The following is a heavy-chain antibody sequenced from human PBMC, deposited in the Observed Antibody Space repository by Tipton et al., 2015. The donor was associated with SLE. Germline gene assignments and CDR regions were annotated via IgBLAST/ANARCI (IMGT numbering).Heavy chain of an antibody. CDR2: IHYTGTP. Sequence: TLSLTCTVSGVSLSSHYWSWIRQSPGKGLEWLGYIHYTGTPYYKPSLKSRIAMSVDTSSNQLSLRLTSLTPADTAVYYCARHFAPGGNWNPGYFDYWGQGMLVTVSS. D-gene: IGHD1-1*01. V-gene: IGHV4-59*11. CDR3: ARHFAPGGNWNPGYFDY. CDR1: GVSLSSHY. J-gene: IGHJ4*02.